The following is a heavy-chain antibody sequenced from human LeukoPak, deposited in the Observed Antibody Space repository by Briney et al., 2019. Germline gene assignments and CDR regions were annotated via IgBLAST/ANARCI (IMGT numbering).Heavy chain of an antibody. J-gene: IGHJ6*03. D-gene: IGHD5-18*01. CDR2: IKSKTDGGTT. CDR3: TTEPDLWLGYYYYMDV. CDR1: GFTFSNAW. Sequence: GGSLRLSCAASGFTFSNAWMSWVRQAPGKGLEWVGRIKSKTDGGTTDYAAPVKGRFTTSRDDSKNTLYLQMNSLKTEDTAVYYCTTEPDLWLGYYYYMDVWGKGTTVTVSS. V-gene: IGHV3-15*01.